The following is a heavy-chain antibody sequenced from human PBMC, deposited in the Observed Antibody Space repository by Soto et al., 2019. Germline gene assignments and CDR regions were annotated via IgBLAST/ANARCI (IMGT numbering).Heavy chain of an antibody. V-gene: IGHV4-30-2*01. J-gene: IGHJ6*02. CDR3: ARITIFASMDV. D-gene: IGHD3-3*01. CDR2: IYHSGST. Sequence: QLQLQESGSGLVKPSQTLSLTCASSGGSISSGGYSWSWIRQPPGKGLEWLGYIYHSGSTYYNPSLKRRVTISVDRSKNQFSLKLSSVTAADTAVYYCARITIFASMDVWGQGTTVTVSS. CDR1: GGSISSGGYS.